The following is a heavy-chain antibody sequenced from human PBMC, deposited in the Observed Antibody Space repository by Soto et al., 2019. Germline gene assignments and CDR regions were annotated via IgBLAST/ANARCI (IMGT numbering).Heavy chain of an antibody. J-gene: IGHJ4*02. CDR2: ISGSGGST. CDR1: GFTFSRYA. Sequence: EVQLLESGGGLVQPGGSLRLSCAASGFTFSRYAMSWVRQAPGKGLEWVSAISGSGGSTYYADSVKGRFTISRDNSKNTLHRQMNSLRAEDTAVYYCAANYYGSGSYFVYWGQGTLVTVSS. D-gene: IGHD3-10*01. CDR3: AANYYGSGSYFVY. V-gene: IGHV3-23*01.